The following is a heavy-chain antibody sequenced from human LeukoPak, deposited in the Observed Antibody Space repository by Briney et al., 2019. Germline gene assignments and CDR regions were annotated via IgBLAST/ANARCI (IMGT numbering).Heavy chain of an antibody. J-gene: IGHJ4*02. CDR2: IYYRGST. D-gene: IGHD6-13*01. CDR1: GGSISSSRYY. Sequence: PSETLSLTCTVSGGSISSSRYYWGWIRQPPGKGLEWIGSIYYRGSTYCSPSLKSRVTRSVDTFKNQFSLKLSAVTAADTAVYYCVSPGIAIHWGQGTLVTVSS. CDR3: VSPGIAIH. V-gene: IGHV4-39*01.